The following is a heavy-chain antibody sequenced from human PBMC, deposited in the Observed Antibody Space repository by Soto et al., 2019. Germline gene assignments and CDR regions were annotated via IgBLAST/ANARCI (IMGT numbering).Heavy chain of an antibody. CDR3: ARYTGTYWHYMDF. V-gene: IGHV5-51*01. J-gene: IGHJ4*02. CDR1: GYSFASHW. Sequence: PGESLKISCKGSGYSFASHWVAWVRQMPEKGLEWIGTIYPGDSDTKYSSAFRGHVTISADTSVSTAYLQWRSLEATDSALSYCARYTGTYWHYMDFWGQGTLVTVSS. D-gene: IGHD2-2*02. CDR2: IYPGDSDT.